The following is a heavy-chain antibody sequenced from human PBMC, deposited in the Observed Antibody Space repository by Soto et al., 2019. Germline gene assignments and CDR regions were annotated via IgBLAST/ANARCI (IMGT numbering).Heavy chain of an antibody. J-gene: IGHJ6*02. Sequence: PSETLSLTCTVSGGSISSYYWSWIRQPPGKGLEWIGYIDYSGRTNYNPSLKSRVTISVDTSKNQFSLKLSSVTAADTAVYYCARDGRSGDPGYYYYYGMDVWSQGTTVTVSS. CDR2: IDYSGRT. V-gene: IGHV4-59*01. D-gene: IGHD2-21*02. CDR3: ARDGRSGDPGYYYYYGMDV. CDR1: GGSISSYY.